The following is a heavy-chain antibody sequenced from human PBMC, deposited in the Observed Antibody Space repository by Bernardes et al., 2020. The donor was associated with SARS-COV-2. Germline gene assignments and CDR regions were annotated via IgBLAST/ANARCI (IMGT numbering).Heavy chain of an antibody. CDR3: TRGLELELITWFDY. V-gene: IGHV3-30-3*01. D-gene: IGHD1-7*01. J-gene: IGHJ4*02. Sequence: GGSLRLSCTASGFTFSSSAMPWVRQAPGKGPEWVAVISNDGSIKYYTDSVKGRFTISRDNSKNTLYLLMNSLRTDDTAVYYCTRGLELELITWFDYWGQGTLVTVSS. CDR1: GFTFSSSA. CDR2: ISNDGSIK.